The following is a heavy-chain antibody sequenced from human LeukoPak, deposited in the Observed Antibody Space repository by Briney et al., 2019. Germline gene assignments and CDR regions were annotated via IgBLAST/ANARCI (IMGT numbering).Heavy chain of an antibody. CDR3: ARLRSSSLADY. J-gene: IGHJ4*02. D-gene: IGHD6-13*01. CDR1: GYSISSGYY. V-gene: IGHV4-38-2*01. Sequence: PSETLSLTYAVSGYSISSGYYWGWIRQRPGQGVEWIGSIDDSGSTYYNPSLKSRVTISVDKSKNQFSLKLSSVTAADTAVYYCARLRSSSLADYWGQGTLVTVSS. CDR2: IDDSGST.